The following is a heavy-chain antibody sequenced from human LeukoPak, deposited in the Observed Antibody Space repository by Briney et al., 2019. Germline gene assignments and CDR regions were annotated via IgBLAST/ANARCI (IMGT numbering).Heavy chain of an antibody. D-gene: IGHD3-10*01. V-gene: IGHV3-48*03. CDR1: GFTFSSYE. CDR2: ISSSGSTI. CDR3: ARGGGPMVRGVIISS. J-gene: IGHJ4*02. Sequence: QSGGSLRLSCAASGFTFSSYEMNWVRQAPGKGLEWVSYISSSGSTIYYADSVKGRFTISRDNAKNSLYLQMNSLRAEDTAVYYCARGGGPMVRGVIISSWGQGTLVTVSS.